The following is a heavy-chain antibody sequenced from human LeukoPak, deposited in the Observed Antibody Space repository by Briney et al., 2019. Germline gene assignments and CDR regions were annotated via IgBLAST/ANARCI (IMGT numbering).Heavy chain of an antibody. CDR2: IIPIFGTA. CDR1: GGTFSSYA. CDR3: ARDRVPYGDYGTGFDY. J-gene: IGHJ4*02. Sequence: GASVKVSCKASGGTFSSYAISWVRQAHGQGLEWMGGIIPIFGTANYAQKFQGRVTITADESTSTAYMELSSLRSEDTAVYYCARDRVPYGDYGTGFDYWGQGTLVTVSS. D-gene: IGHD4-17*01. V-gene: IGHV1-69*13.